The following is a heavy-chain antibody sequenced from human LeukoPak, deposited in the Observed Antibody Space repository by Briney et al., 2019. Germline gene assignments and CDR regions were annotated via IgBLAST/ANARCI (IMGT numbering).Heavy chain of an antibody. J-gene: IGHJ5*02. Sequence: ASVKVSCKASAYTFTSYDINWVRQAAGQGLEWMGWMKPNSGNTGYAQKFQGRVTMTRNTSISTAYMELSSLRSEDTAVYYCARGRAHAYYDFWSGPHAGPNWFDPWGQGTLVTVSS. CDR3: ARGRAHAYYDFWSGPHAGPNWFDP. D-gene: IGHD3-3*01. CDR2: MKPNSGNT. CDR1: AYTFTSYD. V-gene: IGHV1-8*01.